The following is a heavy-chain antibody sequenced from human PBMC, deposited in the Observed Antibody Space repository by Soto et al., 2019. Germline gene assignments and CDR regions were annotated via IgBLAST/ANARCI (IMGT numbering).Heavy chain of an antibody. V-gene: IGHV4-30-4*01. D-gene: IGHD6-6*01. CDR2: ISYRGNP. Sequence: PSETLSLTCTVSGASIRTAASYWNCTRRPPGKGLEWIGYISYRGNPYYIQALTSRVTISVDTSKNQISLKLNSVTGADTAVYYCARGIYSTSSFFDAWGQGTLVT. CDR1: GASIRTAASY. J-gene: IGHJ5*02. CDR3: ARGIYSTSSFFDA.